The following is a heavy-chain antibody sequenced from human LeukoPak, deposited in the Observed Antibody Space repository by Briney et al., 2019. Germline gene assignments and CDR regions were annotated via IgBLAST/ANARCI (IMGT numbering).Heavy chain of an antibody. J-gene: IGHJ4*02. D-gene: IGHD4-17*01. V-gene: IGHV4-59*01. CDR2: IYYSGGT. CDR1: GGSISNYY. CDR3: AREGGDYGDYDFDY. Sequence: SETLSLTCTVSGGSISNYYWHWIRQPPGKGLEWIGYIYYSGGTNYNPSLKSRVTISVDTSKNQFSLKLRSVTAANTAVYYCAREGGDYGDYDFDYWGQGTLVTVSS.